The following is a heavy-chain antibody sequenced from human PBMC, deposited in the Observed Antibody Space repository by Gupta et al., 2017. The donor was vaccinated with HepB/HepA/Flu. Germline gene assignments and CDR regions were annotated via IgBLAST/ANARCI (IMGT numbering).Heavy chain of an antibody. D-gene: IGHD3-10*02. V-gene: IGHV3-23*01. CDR3: AKFDVDLDF. J-gene: IGHJ4*02. CDR2: ISGGGGTT. CDR1: GFPFSRYT. Sequence: EVQLLESGGNLVQPGESLRLSCAASGFPFSRYTMSWVRQAPGKGLEWVAAISGGGGTTYYAGSVKGRFTISRDNSKNTLYLQLNSLRAEDTAVYYCAKFDVDLDFWGQGTLVTVSS.